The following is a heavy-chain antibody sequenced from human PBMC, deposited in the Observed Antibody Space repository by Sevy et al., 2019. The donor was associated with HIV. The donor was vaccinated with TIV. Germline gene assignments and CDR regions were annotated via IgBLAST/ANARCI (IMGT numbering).Heavy chain of an antibody. J-gene: IGHJ4*02. CDR1: GGSISSGSYY. Sequence: SETLSLTCTVSGGSISSGSYYWSWIRQPAGKGLEWIGRIYTSGSTNYHPSLKSRVTISVDTSKNQFSLKLSSVTAADTAVYYCAGITMVRGVIVVFDYWGQGTLVTVSS. D-gene: IGHD3-10*01. CDR3: AGITMVRGVIVVFDY. V-gene: IGHV4-61*02. CDR2: IYTSGST.